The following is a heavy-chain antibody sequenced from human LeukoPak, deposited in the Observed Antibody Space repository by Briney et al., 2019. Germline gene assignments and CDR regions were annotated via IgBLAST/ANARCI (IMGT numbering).Heavy chain of an antibody. CDR1: VGTFSSYA. J-gene: IGHJ4*02. Sequence: ASVTVSFKSSVGTFSSYAISWVRQAPGQGREWMGGIIPIFGTANYAQKFQGRVTITADESTSTAYMELSSLRSEDTAVYYCARGDYGFDYWGQGTLVTVSS. CDR3: ARGDYGFDY. CDR2: IIPIFGTA. V-gene: IGHV1-69*13. D-gene: IGHD4-17*01.